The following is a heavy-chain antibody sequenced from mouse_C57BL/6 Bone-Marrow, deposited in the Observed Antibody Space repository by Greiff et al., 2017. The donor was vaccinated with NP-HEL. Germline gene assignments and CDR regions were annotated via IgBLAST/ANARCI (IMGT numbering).Heavy chain of an antibody. Sequence: QVQLQQSGAELARPGASVKLSCKASGYTFTSYGISWVQQRTGQGLEWIGEIYPRSGNTYYNEKFKGKATLTADKSSSTAYLELRDLTSEDTAVYVCARGYYGPPYYYDYWGQGTTRTVSS. J-gene: IGHJ2*01. CDR3: ARGYYGPPYYYDY. CDR1: GYTFTSYG. D-gene: IGHD2-1*01. V-gene: IGHV1-81*01. CDR2: IYPRSGNT.